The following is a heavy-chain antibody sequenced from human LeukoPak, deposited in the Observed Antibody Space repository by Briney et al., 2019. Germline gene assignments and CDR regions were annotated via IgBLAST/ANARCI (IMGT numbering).Heavy chain of an antibody. CDR3: ARDRGYCTNGVCLTDYYFDY. CDR2: IWYAESNK. D-gene: IGHD2-8*01. V-gene: IGHV3-33*01. Sequence: PGGSLRLSCAASGFTFSSYGMHWVRQAPGKGLEWVAVIWYAESNKYYADSVKGRFTISRDNSKNTLYLQMNSLRAEDTAVYYCARDRGYCTNGVCLTDYYFDYWGQGTLVTVSS. J-gene: IGHJ4*02. CDR1: GFTFSSYG.